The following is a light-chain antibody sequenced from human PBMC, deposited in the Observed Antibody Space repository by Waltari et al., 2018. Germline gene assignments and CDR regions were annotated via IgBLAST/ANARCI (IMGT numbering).Light chain of an antibody. CDR2: DAS. CDR3: QQYDSFSYT. V-gene: IGKV1-5*01. J-gene: IGKJ2*01. Sequence: DIQMTQSPSTLSASVGDRGTITCRASQTISSWLAWYQQKAGKAPKLLIYDASTLESGVPSRFSGSGSGTEFTLTISSLHPDDFATYYCQQYDSFSYTFGQGTKLEIK. CDR1: QTISSW.